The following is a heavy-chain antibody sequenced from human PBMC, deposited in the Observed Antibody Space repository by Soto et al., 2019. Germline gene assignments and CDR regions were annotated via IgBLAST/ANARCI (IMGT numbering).Heavy chain of an antibody. CDR2: ISGSSSYI. J-gene: IGHJ4*02. V-gene: IGHV3-21*01. Sequence: PGGSLRLSCAASGFTFSNYNMNWVRQAPGKGLEWVSSISGSSSYIYYADSVKGRFTISRDNAKNSLYLQMNSLRAGDTAVYYCARDIAVAGVDQWGQGTLVTVSS. CDR1: GFTFSNYN. CDR3: ARDIAVAGVDQ. D-gene: IGHD6-19*01.